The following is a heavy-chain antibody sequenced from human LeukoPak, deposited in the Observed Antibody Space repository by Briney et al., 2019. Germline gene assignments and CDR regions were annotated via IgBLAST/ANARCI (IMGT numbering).Heavy chain of an antibody. J-gene: IGHJ4*02. CDR1: GFTFSSYA. V-gene: IGHV3-30-3*01. Sequence: GGSLRLSCAASGFTFSSYAMHWVRQAPGKGLEWVAVISYDGSNKYYADSVKGRFTISRDNSKNTLYLQMNSLRPEDTAVYYCARDLGATVVTAGPDYWGQGTLVTVSS. CDR2: ISYDGSNK. D-gene: IGHD4-23*01. CDR3: ARDLGATVVTAGPDY.